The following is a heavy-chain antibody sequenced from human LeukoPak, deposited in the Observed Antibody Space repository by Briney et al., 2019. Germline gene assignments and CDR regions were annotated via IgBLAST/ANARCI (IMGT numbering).Heavy chain of an antibody. V-gene: IGHV4-34*01. J-gene: IGHJ3*02. CDR2: INHSGST. D-gene: IGHD6-13*01. CDR1: GGSFSGYY. Sequence: PSETLSLTCAVYGGSFSGYYWSWIRQPPGKGLEWIGEINHSGSTNYNPSLKSRVTISVDTSKNQFSLKLSSVTAADTAVYYCARGDQQLVRAFGIWGQGTMVTVSS. CDR3: ARGDQQLVRAFGI.